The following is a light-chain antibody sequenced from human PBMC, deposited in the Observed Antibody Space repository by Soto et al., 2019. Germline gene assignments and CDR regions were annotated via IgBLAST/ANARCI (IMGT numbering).Light chain of an antibody. CDR2: GAS. CDR1: HVINNH. J-gene: IGKJ3*01. V-gene: IGKV1-27*01. Sequence: DIVMTQSPSSLSASVGDRVTITCWASHVINNHLAWYQQKPGKVPELLIYGASTLQSGVPSRFGGRGSGTDFTLTISSLQPEDFATYYCQKYDSAPFTFGPGTKVD. CDR3: QKYDSAPFT.